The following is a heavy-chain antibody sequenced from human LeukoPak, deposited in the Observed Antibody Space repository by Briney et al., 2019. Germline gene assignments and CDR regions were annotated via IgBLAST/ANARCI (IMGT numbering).Heavy chain of an antibody. D-gene: IGHD5-18*01. CDR2: ISAYNGNT. CDR1: GYTFTSYG. V-gene: IGHV1-18*01. CDR3: ARDLSDTAKDRRNFDY. J-gene: IGHJ4*02. Sequence: ASVKVSCKASGYTFTSYGISWVRQAPGQGLEWVGWISAYNGNTNYAQKLQGRVTMTTDTSTSTAYMELRSLRSDDTAVYYCARDLSDTAKDRRNFDYWGQGTLVTVSS.